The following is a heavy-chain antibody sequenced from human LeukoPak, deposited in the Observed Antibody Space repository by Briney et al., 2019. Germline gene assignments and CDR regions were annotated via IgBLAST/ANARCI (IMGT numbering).Heavy chain of an antibody. CDR1: GLIFSNYA. V-gene: IGHV3-23*01. CDR2: ITGSGGST. Sequence: GASLRLSCAASGLIFSNYAMSWVRQAPGKGLEWVSAITGSGGSTYYADSVKGRFTISRDNPKNTLYLQMNSLRAEDTAVYYCAKWGDYDVLTGYYVSDYWGQGTLVTVSS. J-gene: IGHJ4*02. D-gene: IGHD3-9*01. CDR3: AKWGDYDVLTGYYVSDY.